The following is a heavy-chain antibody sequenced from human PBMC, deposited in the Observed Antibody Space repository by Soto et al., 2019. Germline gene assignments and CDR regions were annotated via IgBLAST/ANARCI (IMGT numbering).Heavy chain of an antibody. J-gene: IGHJ3*02. D-gene: IGHD3-22*01. CDR3: ARDATIMIVVGRSAFDI. Sequence: AGGSLRLSCAASGFTFSSYTMHWVRQAPGKGLEWVAVISYDGSNKYYADSVKGRFTISRDNSKNTLYLQMNSLRAEDTAVYYCARDATIMIVVGRSAFDIWGQGTMVTVSS. V-gene: IGHV3-30-3*01. CDR1: GFTFSSYT. CDR2: ISYDGSNK.